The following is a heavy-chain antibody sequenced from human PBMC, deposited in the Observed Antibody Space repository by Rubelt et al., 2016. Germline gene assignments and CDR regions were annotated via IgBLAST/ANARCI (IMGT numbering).Heavy chain of an antibody. CDR3: ARIDIVVVVAAPGAFDI. V-gene: IGHV3-74*01. D-gene: IGHD2-15*01. CDR1: SYW. J-gene: IGHJ3*02. Sequence: SYWMHWVRQAPGKGLVWVSRINSDGSSTSYADSVKGRFTISRDNAKNTLYLQMNSLRAEDTAVYYCARIDIVVVVAAPGAFDIWGQGTMVTVSS. CDR2: INSDGSST.